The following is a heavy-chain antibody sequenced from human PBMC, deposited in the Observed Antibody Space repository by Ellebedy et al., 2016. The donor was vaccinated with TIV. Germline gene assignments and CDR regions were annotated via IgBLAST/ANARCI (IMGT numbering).Heavy chain of an antibody. J-gene: IGHJ3*02. CDR1: GGSISPYY. CDR3: ARVVWQQPVSYAFDI. V-gene: IGHV4-59*01. Sequence: MPSETLSLTCTVSGGSISPYYWSWTRQPPGKGLEWICYISYSGSTNYNPSPKSRLTISVDTSKNQFSLRLSSVIAADTAVYYCARVVWQQPVSYAFDIWGQGTMVTVSS. CDR2: ISYSGST. D-gene: IGHD6-13*01.